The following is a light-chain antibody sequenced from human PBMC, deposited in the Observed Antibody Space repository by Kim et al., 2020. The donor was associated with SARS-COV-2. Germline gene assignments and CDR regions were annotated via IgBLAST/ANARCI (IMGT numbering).Light chain of an antibody. CDR3: NSRDSSNNHWV. V-gene: IGLV3-19*01. CDR1: SLRNYY. J-gene: IGLJ3*02. CDR2: SKN. Sequence: ALDQTVRITGLGDSLRNYYASWYQQKPGQAPVLVIYSKNNRPSGIPDRFSGSSSGNTASLTITGAQAEDEADYFCNSRDSSNNHWVFGGGTQLTVL.